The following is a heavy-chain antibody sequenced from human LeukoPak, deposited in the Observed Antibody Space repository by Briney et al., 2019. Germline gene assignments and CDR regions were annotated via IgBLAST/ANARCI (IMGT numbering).Heavy chain of an antibody. CDR1: GYTFTSYD. D-gene: IGHD3-10*01. CDR3: AVEHSYYYGSGSYLN. CDR2: MNPNSGNT. J-gene: IGHJ4*02. Sequence: ASVKVSCTASGYTFTSYDINWVRQATGQGLEWMGWMNPNSGNTGYAQKFQGRFTMTRNTSISTAYMELSSLRSEDTAVYYCAVEHSYYYGSGSYLNWGQGTLVTVSS. V-gene: IGHV1-8*01.